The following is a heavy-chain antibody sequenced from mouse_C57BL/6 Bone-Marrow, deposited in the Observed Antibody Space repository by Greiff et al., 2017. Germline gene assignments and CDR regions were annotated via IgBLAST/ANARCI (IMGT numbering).Heavy chain of an antibody. CDR3: ARGFYYFDY. V-gene: IGHV1-50*01. CDR2: IDPSDSYT. Sequence: QVQLQQPGAELVKPGASVKLSCKASGYTFTSYWMQWVKQRPGQGLEWIGEIDPSDSYTNYNQKFKGKATLTVDTSSSTAYMQLSSLTSEDSAVYYCARGFYYFDYWGQGTTHTVSS. CDR1: GYTFTSYW. J-gene: IGHJ2*01.